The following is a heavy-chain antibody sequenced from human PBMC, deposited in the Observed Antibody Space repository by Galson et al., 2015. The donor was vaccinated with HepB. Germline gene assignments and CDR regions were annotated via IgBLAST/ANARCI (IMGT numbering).Heavy chain of an antibody. V-gene: IGHV3-30*18. D-gene: IGHD3-3*01. J-gene: IGHJ6*02. CDR3: AKDQKIWSGYYYVMDV. CDR1: GFTFSSYG. Sequence: SLRLSCAASGFTFSSYGMHWVRQAPGKGLEWVVVISYDGSNKYYADSVKGRFTISRDNSKNTLYLQMNSQRAEDTAVYYCAKDQKIWSGYYYVMDVWGQGTTVTVSS. CDR2: ISYDGSNK.